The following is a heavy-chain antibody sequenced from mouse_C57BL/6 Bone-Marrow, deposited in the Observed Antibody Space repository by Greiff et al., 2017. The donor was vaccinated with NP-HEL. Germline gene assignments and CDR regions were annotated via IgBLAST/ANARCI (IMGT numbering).Heavy chain of an antibody. CDR3: ARSLQLRLLGYAMDY. CDR1: GFNIKNTY. V-gene: IGHV14-3*01. D-gene: IGHD3-2*02. J-gene: IGHJ4*01. CDR2: IDPANGNT. Sequence: EIQLQQSVAELVRPGASVKLSCTASGFNIKNTYMHWVKQRPEQGLEWIGRIDPANGNTKYAPKFQGKATITADTSSNTAYLQLSSLTSEDTAIYYCARSLQLRLLGYAMDYWGQGTSVTVSS.